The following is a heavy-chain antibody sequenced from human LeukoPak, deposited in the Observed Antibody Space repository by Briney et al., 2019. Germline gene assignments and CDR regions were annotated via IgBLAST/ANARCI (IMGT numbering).Heavy chain of an antibody. CDR3: AKDEYCGGDCYIQH. CDR1: GFTFSSYA. CDR2: ISGSGGST. J-gene: IGHJ1*01. Sequence: GGSLRLSCAASGFTFSSYAMSWVRQAPGKGLECVSVISGSGGSTYYADSVKGRFTISRDNSKNTLYLQMNSLRAEDTAVYYCAKDEYCGGDCYIQHWGQGTLVTVSS. D-gene: IGHD2-21*02. V-gene: IGHV3-23*01.